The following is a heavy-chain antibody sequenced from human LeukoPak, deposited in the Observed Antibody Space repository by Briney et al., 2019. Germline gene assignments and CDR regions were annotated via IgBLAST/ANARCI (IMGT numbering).Heavy chain of an antibody. D-gene: IGHD1-26*01. CDR1: GFTFSSYT. Sequence: PGGSLRLSCAASGFTFSSYTMNWVRQAPGKGLEWVSYISSTSSIIYYADSVKGRFTISRDNAKNSLYLQMNSLRDEDTAVYYCARKMSGSYILDYWGQGTLVTVSS. CDR3: ARKMSGSYILDY. V-gene: IGHV3-48*02. CDR2: ISSTSSII. J-gene: IGHJ4*02.